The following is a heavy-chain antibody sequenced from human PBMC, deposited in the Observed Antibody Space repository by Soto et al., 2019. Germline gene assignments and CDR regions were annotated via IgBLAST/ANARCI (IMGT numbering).Heavy chain of an antibody. V-gene: IGHV4-59*02. Sequence: PSETLSLTCTVSGGSVSGYYWSWIRQSPGRGLEWLGHIFYRGTTLYSPSVQSRLSITVDTSKNQFSLKMRSVTAADTAIYYCTRHAIIARLQYGMDVWGRGTTVTVSS. CDR3: TRHAIIARLQYGMDV. D-gene: IGHD1-26*01. CDR2: IFYRGTT. CDR1: GGSVSGYY. J-gene: IGHJ6*02.